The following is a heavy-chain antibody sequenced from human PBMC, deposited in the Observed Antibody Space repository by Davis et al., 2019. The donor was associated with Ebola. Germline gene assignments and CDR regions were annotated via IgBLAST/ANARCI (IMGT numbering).Heavy chain of an antibody. D-gene: IGHD3-22*01. CDR1: DGSVTSPTYY. V-gene: IGHV4-61*01. CDR2: IYYTGST. CDR3: VRAHYDSTSYYYFDF. J-gene: IGHJ4*02. Sequence: MPSETLSLTCTVSDGSVTSPTYYWTWIRQPPGRGLEWIGYIYYTGSTNYNPSLKSRVTISLGTSKSQFSLTLTSVTAADTAMYYCVRAHYDSTSYYYFDFWGQGTLVSVSS.